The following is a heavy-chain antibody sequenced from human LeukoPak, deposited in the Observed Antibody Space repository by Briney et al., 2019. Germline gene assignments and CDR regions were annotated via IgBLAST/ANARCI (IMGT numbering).Heavy chain of an antibody. D-gene: IGHD2-15*01. CDR1: GYSFTSYW. J-gene: IGHJ6*03. CDR3: ARCQAHCSGGSCYSGYYYYMNV. CDR2: IYPGDSDT. V-gene: IGHV5-51*01. Sequence: GESLKISCKSSGYSFTSYWIGWVRQMPGKGLEWMGIIYPGDSDTRYSPSFQGQVTISADKSISTAYLQWSSLKASDTAMYYCARCQAHCSGGSCYSGYYYYMNVWGKGTTVTVSS.